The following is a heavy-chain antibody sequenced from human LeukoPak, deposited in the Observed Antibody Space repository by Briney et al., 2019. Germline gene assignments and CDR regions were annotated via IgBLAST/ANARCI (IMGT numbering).Heavy chain of an antibody. J-gene: IGHJ3*02. CDR2: INHSGST. D-gene: IGHD3-22*01. Sequence: SETLSLTCAVYGGSFSGYYWSWIRQPPGKGLEWIGKINHSGSTNYNPSLKSRVTISVDTSKNQFSLKLSSVTAADTAVYYCARGSRYYYDSVPARADALDIWGQGTMVTVSS. CDR3: ARGSRYYYDSVPARADALDI. V-gene: IGHV4-34*01. CDR1: GGSFSGYY.